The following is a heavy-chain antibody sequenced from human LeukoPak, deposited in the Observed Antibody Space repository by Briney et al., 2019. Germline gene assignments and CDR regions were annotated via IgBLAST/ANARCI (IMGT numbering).Heavy chain of an antibody. V-gene: IGHV3-33*08. Sequence: SGGSLRLSCAASGFTFDDYAMHWVRQAPGKGLEWVAVIWYDGSNKYHADSVKGRFTISRDNSKNTLYLQMNSLRAEDTAVYYCARDRGLWFGELLSLYFDYWGQGTLVTVSS. CDR3: ARDRGLWFGELLSLYFDY. CDR1: GFTFDDYA. J-gene: IGHJ4*02. D-gene: IGHD3-10*01. CDR2: IWYDGSNK.